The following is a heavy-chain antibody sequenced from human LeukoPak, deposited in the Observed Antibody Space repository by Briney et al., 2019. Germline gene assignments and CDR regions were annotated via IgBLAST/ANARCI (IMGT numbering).Heavy chain of an antibody. D-gene: IGHD1-26*01. CDR2: ISGSGGST. Sequence: GGSLRLSCAASGFRFSSYAMSWVRQAPGKGLEWVSAISGSGGSTYYADSVKGRFTISRDNSKNTLYLQMTSLRAEDTAVYYCAKGGGLSSPIANWGQGTLVTVSS. V-gene: IGHV3-23*01. CDR3: AKGGGLSSPIAN. CDR1: GFRFSSYA. J-gene: IGHJ4*02.